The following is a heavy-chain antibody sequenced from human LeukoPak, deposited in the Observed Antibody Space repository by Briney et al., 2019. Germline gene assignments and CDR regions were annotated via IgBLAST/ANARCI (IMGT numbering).Heavy chain of an antibody. CDR1: GFTFRNHC. J-gene: IGHJ4*02. Sequence: GGSLRLSCAASGFTFRNHCMHWVRQTPGKGLVWVSRISSDGSSTTYADSAKVRFTFSRDTAKNTLYLQMNNLRAEDTAMYYCARDQRVTGRPDIDYWGQGTLVIVSS. CDR2: ISSDGSST. V-gene: IGHV3-74*03. CDR3: ARDQRVTGRPDIDY. D-gene: IGHD6-6*01.